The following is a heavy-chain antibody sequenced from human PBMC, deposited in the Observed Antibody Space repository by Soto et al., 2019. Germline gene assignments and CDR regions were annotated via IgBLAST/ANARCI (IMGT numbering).Heavy chain of an antibody. D-gene: IGHD3-22*01. V-gene: IGHV3-48*03. CDR1: GFTFSSYE. CDR2: ISSSGSTI. J-gene: IGHJ5*02. CDR3: ARESGYYDSSGYYYGWFDP. Sequence: EVQLVESGGGLVQPGGYLRLSCAASGFTFSSYEMNWVRQAPGKGLEWVSYISSSGSTIYYADSVKGRFTISRDNAKNSLYLQMNSLRAEDTAVYYCARESGYYDSSGYYYGWFDPWGQGTLVTVSS.